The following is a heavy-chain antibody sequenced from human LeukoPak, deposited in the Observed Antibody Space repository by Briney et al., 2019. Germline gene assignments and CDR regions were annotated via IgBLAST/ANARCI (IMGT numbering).Heavy chain of an antibody. D-gene: IGHD7-27*01. Sequence: GASVKVSCKVSGYTLTELSMHWVRQAPGKGLEWMGGFDPEDDETIYAQKFQGRLTMTTDTSTSTAYMELRSLRSDDTAVYYCARAPGNLGIYHYGVDVWGQGTTVTVSS. J-gene: IGHJ6*02. V-gene: IGHV1-24*01. CDR3: ARAPGNLGIYHYGVDV. CDR2: FDPEDDET. CDR1: GYTLTELS.